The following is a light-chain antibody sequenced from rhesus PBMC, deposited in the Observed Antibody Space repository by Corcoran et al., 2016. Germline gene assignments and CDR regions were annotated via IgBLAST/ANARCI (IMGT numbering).Light chain of an antibody. CDR3: QQHHSYPPT. V-gene: IGKV1S14*01. CDR2: YAS. Sequence: DIQMTQSPSSLSASVGDTVTITCRASQGISNYLAWYHQRPGKAPEPLIFYASTLENGGPSRFSGSGSGTDFTLTISSLQPEDFATYYCQQHHSYPPTFGQGTKGEI. J-gene: IGKJ1*01. CDR1: QGISNY.